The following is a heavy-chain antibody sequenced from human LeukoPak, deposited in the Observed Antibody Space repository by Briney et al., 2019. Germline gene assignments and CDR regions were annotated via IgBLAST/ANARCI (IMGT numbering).Heavy chain of an antibody. CDR1: GFLFTNNW. CDR2: IRQDGTVK. CDR3: GNQCTGGRCPEF. Sequence: GGSLRLSCAASGFLFTNNWITWVRQAPGKGLEWVANIRQDGTVKNYVGSVKGRFTISRGNAQNSVYLQMDSLRAEDTAVYYCGNQCTGGRCPEFWGQGTLVAVSS. V-gene: IGHV3-7*01. D-gene: IGHD2-8*02. J-gene: IGHJ4*02.